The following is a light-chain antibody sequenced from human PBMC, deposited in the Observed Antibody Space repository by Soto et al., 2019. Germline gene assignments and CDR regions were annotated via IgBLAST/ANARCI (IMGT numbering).Light chain of an antibody. J-gene: IGLJ3*02. CDR2: GNT. V-gene: IGLV1-40*01. CDR3: QSHDSSLNSWV. CDR1: SSNIGAGYD. Sequence: QSVLTQPPSMSGAPGQRVTISCTGSSSNIGAGYDVHWYQLLPGRAPKLLIYGNTNRPSGVPDRFSGSRSGTSASLAITGLRAEDEADYYCQSHDSSLNSWVFGGGTQLTVL.